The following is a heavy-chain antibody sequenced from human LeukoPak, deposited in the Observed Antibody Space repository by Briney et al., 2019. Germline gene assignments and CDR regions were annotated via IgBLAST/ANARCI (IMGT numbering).Heavy chain of an antibody. CDR2: IYYSGST. CDR3: ARQNLGILSPNWFDP. CDR1: GGSISSGDYY. D-gene: IGHD2/OR15-2a*01. J-gene: IGHJ5*02. Sequence: PSETLSLTCTVSGGSISSGDYYWSWIRQPPGKGLEWIGYIYYSGSTYYNPSLKSRVTISVDTSKNQFSLKLSSVTAADTAVYYCARQNLGILSPNWFDPWGQGTLVTVSS. V-gene: IGHV4-30-4*08.